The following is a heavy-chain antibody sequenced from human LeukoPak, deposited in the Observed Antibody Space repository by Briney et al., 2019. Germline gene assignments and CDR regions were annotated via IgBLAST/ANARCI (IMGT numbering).Heavy chain of an antibody. D-gene: IGHD5-18*01. J-gene: IGHJ4*02. CDR3: AKEDTAMVTLSH. CDR1: GFTFDDSP. Sequence: PGGSLRLSCAASGFTFDDSPMHWVRQVPGKSLEWVSLISRDGVISYYADSVRGRFIISRDNIKDSLYLQMNSLKTDDTAIYYCAKEDTAMVTLSHWGQGTLVTVSS. V-gene: IGHV3-43*01. CDR2: ISRDGVIS.